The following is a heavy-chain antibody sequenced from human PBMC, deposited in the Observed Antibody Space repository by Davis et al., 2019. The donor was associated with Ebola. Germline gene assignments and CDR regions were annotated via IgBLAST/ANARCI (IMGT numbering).Heavy chain of an antibody. CDR1: GFTFSSYS. J-gene: IGHJ6*03. CDR2: ISSSSSYI. D-gene: IGHD3-3*01. Sequence: GESLKISCAASGFTFSSYSMNWVRQAPGKGLEWVSSISSSSSYIYYADSVKGRFTISRDNAKNSLYLQMNSLRAEDTAVYYCARDPSGDFWSGYNYYYYMDVWGKGTTVTVSS. CDR3: ARDPSGDFWSGYNYYYYMDV. V-gene: IGHV3-21*01.